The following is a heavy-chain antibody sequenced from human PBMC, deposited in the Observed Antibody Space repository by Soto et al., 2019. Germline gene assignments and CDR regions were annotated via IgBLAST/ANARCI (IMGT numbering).Heavy chain of an antibody. Sequence: QVKLVQSGAEVRRPGASVKVSCKAPGYPFSGYYIHCVRQAPGQGLEWMGWINPNTGGTKYIPKFQGRVTMTWDTSTFTVYMELSGLTSDDTAVYFCARVEETSTGGSSYCKFDSWGQGNLVPVSS. CDR1: GYPFSGYY. J-gene: IGHJ4*02. CDR2: INPNTGGT. D-gene: IGHD2-15*01. V-gene: IGHV1-2*02. CDR3: ARVEETSTGGSSYCKFDS.